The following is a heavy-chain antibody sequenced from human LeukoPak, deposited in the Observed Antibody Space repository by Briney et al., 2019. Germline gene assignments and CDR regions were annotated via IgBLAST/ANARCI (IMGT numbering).Heavy chain of an antibody. Sequence: GGSLRLSCTASGFTFGDYAMSRVRQAPGKGLEWVGYIRSRAYGGAAEYAASVKGRFTITRDDSKSIAYLQMSSLNIEDTAVYYCAPSSGFDYWGQGTLVTVSS. CDR2: IRSRAYGGAA. CDR1: GFTFGDYA. J-gene: IGHJ4*02. CDR3: APSSGFDY. V-gene: IGHV3-49*04. D-gene: IGHD6-25*01.